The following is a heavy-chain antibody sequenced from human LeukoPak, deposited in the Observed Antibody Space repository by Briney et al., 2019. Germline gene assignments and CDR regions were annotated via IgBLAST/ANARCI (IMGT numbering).Heavy chain of an antibody. CDR3: AKGFAFTVVTRNDAFDI. V-gene: IGHV3-9*01. J-gene: IGHJ3*02. D-gene: IGHD2-21*02. Sequence: PGRSLRLSCAASGFTFDDYAMHWVRQAPGKGLEWVSGISWNSGSIGYADSVKGRFTIPRDNAKNSLYLQMNSLRAEDTALYYCAKGFAFTVVTRNDAFDIWGQGTMVTVSS. CDR2: ISWNSGSI. CDR1: GFTFDDYA.